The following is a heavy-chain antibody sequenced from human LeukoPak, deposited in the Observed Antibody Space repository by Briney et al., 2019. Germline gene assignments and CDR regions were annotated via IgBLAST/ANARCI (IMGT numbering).Heavy chain of an antibody. CDR1: GYTFTKYL. CDR3: ARPSYCVADNCGYWLDP. V-gene: IGHV1-46*01. J-gene: IGHJ5*02. Sequence: ASVKVSRKTSGYTFTKYLIHWVRQAPGQGLEWMGTINPQGDITNYAQRFQGRITLTEDTSTSTVYMELSSLTSEDTAVYYCARPSYCVADNCGYWLDPWGPGTLVTVSS. CDR2: INPQGDIT. D-gene: IGHD2-21*01.